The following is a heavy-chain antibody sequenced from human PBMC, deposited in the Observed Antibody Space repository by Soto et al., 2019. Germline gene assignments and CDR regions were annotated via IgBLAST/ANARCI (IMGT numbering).Heavy chain of an antibody. V-gene: IGHV3-48*01. D-gene: IGHD3-16*02. CDR2: IRSSSSDT. Sequence: EVRLVESGGGLVQPGGSLRLSCAASGFTFSTYPMNWVRQAPGQGLEWISNIRSSSSDTYYADSVKGRFTISRDNAKNSLYLQMNSLSAEDTAVYYCVRDESWAFDIWGQGTMVSVSS. CDR3: VRDESWAFDI. J-gene: IGHJ3*02. CDR1: GFTFSTYP.